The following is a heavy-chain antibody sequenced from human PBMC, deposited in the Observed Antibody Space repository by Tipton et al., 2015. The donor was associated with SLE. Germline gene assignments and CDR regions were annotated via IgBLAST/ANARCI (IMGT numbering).Heavy chain of an antibody. D-gene: IGHD1-26*01. CDR1: GGSITSSSYF. V-gene: IGHV4-39*07. J-gene: IGHJ1*01. Sequence: TLSLTCSVSGGSITSSSYFWGWIRQPPGKGLEWIGTMFYTGTTYYNPSLQSRVTISVDTSKNQFSLKLSSVTAADTAVYYCARYGTYDGSRYFQHWGQGTLVTVSS. CDR3: ARYGTYDGSRYFQH. CDR2: MFYTGTT.